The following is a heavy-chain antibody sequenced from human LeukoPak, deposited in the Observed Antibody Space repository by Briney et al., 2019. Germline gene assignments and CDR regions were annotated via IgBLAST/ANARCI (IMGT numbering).Heavy chain of an antibody. D-gene: IGHD3-16*01. J-gene: IGHJ4*02. Sequence: PGESLKLSCKGSGYSFTSYWIGWVRQMPGKGLEWMGLIYPGDSDTRYSASFQGQVTISADKSISTAYLQWSSLKASDTAMYYCARFPFTFGGVPYYFDYWGQGTLVTVSS. V-gene: IGHV5-51*03. CDR2: IYPGDSDT. CDR1: GYSFTSYW. CDR3: ARFPFTFGGVPYYFDY.